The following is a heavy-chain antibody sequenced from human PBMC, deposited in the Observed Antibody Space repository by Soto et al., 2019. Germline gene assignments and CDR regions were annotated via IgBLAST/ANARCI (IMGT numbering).Heavy chain of an antibody. CDR1: GFTVSSNY. CDR2: IYSGGTT. Sequence: PGGSLRLSCAASGFTVSSNYMSWVRQAPGKGLEWVSVIYSGGTTYYADSVKGRFTLSRDNSKNTLSLQMNSLRAEDTAIYYCARDSYYYDSSGYLILWGQGTLVTVSS. J-gene: IGHJ4*02. D-gene: IGHD3-22*01. V-gene: IGHV3-66*01. CDR3: ARDSYYYDSSGYLIL.